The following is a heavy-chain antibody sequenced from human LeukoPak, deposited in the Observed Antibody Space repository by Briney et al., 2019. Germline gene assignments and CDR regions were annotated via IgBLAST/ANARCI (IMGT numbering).Heavy chain of an antibody. J-gene: IGHJ4*02. CDR1: GFTSSSSW. CDR2: IKQDGSET. V-gene: IGHV3-7*03. D-gene: IGHD3-10*01. Sequence: QAGGSLRLSCVASGFTSSSSWMNWVRQAPGKGLEWVANIKQDGSETYYVDSVKGRFTISRDNAKKSLYLQMNSLRVEGTAVYYCATSGTRGVINGHWGQGTLVTVSS. CDR3: ATSGTRGVINGH.